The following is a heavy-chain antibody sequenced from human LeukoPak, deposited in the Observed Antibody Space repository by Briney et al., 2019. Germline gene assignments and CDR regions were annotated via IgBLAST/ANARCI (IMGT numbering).Heavy chain of an antibody. CDR3: ASLHDYDSSGFYGY. Sequence: SETLSLTCTVSGGSISSSSYYWGWIRQPPGKGLEWIGSIYYSGSTYYNPSLKSRVTISVDTSKNQFSLKLSSVTAADTAVYYCASLHDYDSSGFYGYWGQGTLVTVSS. CDR1: GGSISSSSYY. D-gene: IGHD3-22*01. J-gene: IGHJ4*02. V-gene: IGHV4-39*07. CDR2: IYYSGST.